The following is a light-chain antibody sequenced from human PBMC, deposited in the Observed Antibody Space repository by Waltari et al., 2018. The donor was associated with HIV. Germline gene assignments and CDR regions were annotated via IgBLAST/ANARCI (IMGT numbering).Light chain of an antibody. V-gene: IGLV2-14*01. Sequence: SALTQPASVSGSPGQSITISCTGTRRDVGGYNYVSWYQPHPGKTPKRMIYDVSNRPSGVANRYSGSKSGNTASLTISGLQAEDEADYYCSSYTSSSTLVVFGGGTKLTVL. CDR3: SSYTSSSTLVV. J-gene: IGLJ2*01. CDR1: RRDVGGYNY. CDR2: DVS.